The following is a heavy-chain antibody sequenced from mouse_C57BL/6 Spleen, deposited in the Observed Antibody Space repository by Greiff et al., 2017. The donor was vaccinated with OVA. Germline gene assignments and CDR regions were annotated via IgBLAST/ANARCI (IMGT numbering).Heavy chain of an antibody. CDR3: ARNLLYDY. J-gene: IGHJ2*01. D-gene: IGHD2-12*01. V-gene: IGHV1-50*01. CDR2: IDPSDSYT. CDR1: GYTFTSYW. Sequence: QVQLQQPGAELVKPGASVKLSCKASGYTFTSYWMQWVKQRPGQGLEWIGEIDPSDSYTNYNQKFTGKATLTVDTSSSTAYMQLSSLTSEDSAVYYCARNLLYDYWGQGTTLTVSS.